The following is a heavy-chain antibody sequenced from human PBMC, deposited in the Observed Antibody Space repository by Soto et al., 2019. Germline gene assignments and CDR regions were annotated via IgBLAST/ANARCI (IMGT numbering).Heavy chain of an antibody. V-gene: IGHV3-30*03. CDR2: ISYDGSNK. D-gene: IGHD1-1*01. J-gene: IGHJ5*02. Sequence: QVQVVESGGGVVQPGRSLRLSCAASGFTVSGYGMHWVRQAPGKGLEWVALISYDGSNKDYADSVKGRFTISRDNSKNTMYLQMNSRRAEDTAVYYCVRWWGTGDGSNLGYNWFDPWGQGTLVTVSS. CDR1: GFTVSGYG. CDR3: VRWWGTGDGSNLGYNWFDP.